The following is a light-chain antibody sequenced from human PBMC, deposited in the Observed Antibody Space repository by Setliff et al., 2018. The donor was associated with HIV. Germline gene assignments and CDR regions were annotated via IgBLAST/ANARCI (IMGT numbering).Light chain of an antibody. CDR3: AAWDVGLNAFYV. Sequence: QSVLTQPPSTSGTPGHRVIISCSGSHSNIGSNTVNWFQQLPGTAPKLLIYNNDQRPSGVPDRFSGSKSGTSASLAISGLQSEDEAEYYCAAWDVGLNAFYVFGSGTKSPS. J-gene: IGLJ1*01. V-gene: IGLV1-44*01. CDR2: NND. CDR1: HSNIGSNT.